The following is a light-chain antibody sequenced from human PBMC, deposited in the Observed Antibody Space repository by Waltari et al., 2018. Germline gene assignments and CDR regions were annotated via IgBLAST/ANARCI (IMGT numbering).Light chain of an antibody. CDR1: QGISSY. CDR2: TAS. J-gene: IGKJ2*01. Sequence: DIQLTQSPSFLSASVGDRVTITCRASQGISSYLAWYQQKPWKAPKLLIYTASTLQSGVPSRFSGSVSGTEFTLTISSLQPEDFATYYCQHLNSYPVTFGQGTKREIK. V-gene: IGKV1-9*01. CDR3: QHLNSYPVT.